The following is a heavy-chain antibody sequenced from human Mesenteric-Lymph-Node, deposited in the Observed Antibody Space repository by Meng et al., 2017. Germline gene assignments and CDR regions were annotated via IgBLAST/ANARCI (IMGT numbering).Heavy chain of an antibody. J-gene: IGHJ6*02. Sequence: ASVKVSCKASGYTFTSYDINWVRQATGQGLEWMGWMNPNSGNTGYAQKFQGRVTMTRNTSISTVYMELSSLRSEDTAVYYCAREAQQWLVYYGMDVWGQGTTVTVSS. V-gene: IGHV1-8*01. D-gene: IGHD6-19*01. CDR1: GYTFTSYD. CDR3: AREAQQWLVYYGMDV. CDR2: MNPNSGNT.